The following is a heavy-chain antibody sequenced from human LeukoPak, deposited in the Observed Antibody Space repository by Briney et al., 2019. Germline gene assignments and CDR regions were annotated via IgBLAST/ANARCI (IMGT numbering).Heavy chain of an antibody. Sequence: NPSETLSLTCTVSGGSISSYYWSWVRQPAGKGLEWVGRIYTSVSTNYNPSLKSRVTMSVDPSKTQSSLKLTSVTAADPAVYYCARVEGYSGYYFDYGGQDPWSPSPQ. CDR2: IYTSVST. V-gene: IGHV4-4*07. CDR1: GGSISSYY. CDR3: ARVEGYSGYYFDY. J-gene: IGHJ4*01. D-gene: IGHD5-12*01.